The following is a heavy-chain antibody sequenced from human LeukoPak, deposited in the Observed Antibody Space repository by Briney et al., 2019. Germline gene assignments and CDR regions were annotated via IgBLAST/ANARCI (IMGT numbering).Heavy chain of an antibody. CDR3: ARRVWPNYFDY. CDR1: GYSLSSGYY. Sequence: PSQTLSLTCAVSGYSLSSGYYWGWIRQPPGKGRGWIGSIYHSGSTYYNPSLKSRVTISIDTSNNQYSLKLSSATAADTAVYYCARRVWPNYFDYWGPGTLVTVSS. CDR2: IYHSGST. V-gene: IGHV4-38-2*01. J-gene: IGHJ4*02.